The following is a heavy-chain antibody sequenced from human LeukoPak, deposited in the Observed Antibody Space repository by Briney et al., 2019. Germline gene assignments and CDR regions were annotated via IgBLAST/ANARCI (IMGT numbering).Heavy chain of an antibody. V-gene: IGHV3-48*03. CDR3: ARDRAAVAGTFDY. Sequence: PGGSLRLSCAASGFTFSNFEMNWVRQAPGKGLEWVSYISSSGRTIHYADSVKGRFTISRDNAKNSLYLQMNSLRAEDTAVYYCARDRAAVAGTFDYWGQGTLVTVSS. D-gene: IGHD6-19*01. J-gene: IGHJ4*02. CDR1: GFTFSNFE. CDR2: ISSSGRTI.